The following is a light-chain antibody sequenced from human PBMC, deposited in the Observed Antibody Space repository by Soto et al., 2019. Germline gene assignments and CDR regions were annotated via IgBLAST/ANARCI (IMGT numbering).Light chain of an antibody. Sequence: QSALTQPASVSGSPGQSITISCTGTSSNVGSYNLVSWYQQHPGEAPKLMISEASKRPSGVSNRFSGSKSGNVASLTISGLQAEDEADYYCCSYRSGSAPYYVFGTGTKVTVL. V-gene: IGLV2-14*02. CDR3: CSYRSGSAPYYV. J-gene: IGLJ1*01. CDR1: SSNVGSYNL. CDR2: EAS.